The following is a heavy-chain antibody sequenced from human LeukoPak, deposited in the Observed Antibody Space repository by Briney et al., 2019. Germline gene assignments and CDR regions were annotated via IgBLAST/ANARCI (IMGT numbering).Heavy chain of an antibody. V-gene: IGHV3-48*03. D-gene: IGHD3-10*01. CDR1: GFTFSSYE. CDR3: AKGLLWFGELLDY. J-gene: IGHJ4*02. Sequence: GGPLRLSCAASGFTFSSYEMNWVRQAPGKGLEWVSYISSSGSTIYYADSVKGRFTISRDNAKNSLYLQMNSLRAEDTAVYYCAKGLLWFGELLDYWGQGTLVTVSS. CDR2: ISSSGSTI.